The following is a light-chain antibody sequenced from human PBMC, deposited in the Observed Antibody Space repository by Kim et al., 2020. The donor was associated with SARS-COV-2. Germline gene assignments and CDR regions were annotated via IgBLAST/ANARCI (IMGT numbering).Light chain of an antibody. CDR2: SNN. CDR1: SSNIGSNT. Sequence: ELTQPPSASGTPGQRVTISCSGSSSNIGSNTVNWYQQLPGTAPKLLIYSNNQRPSGVPDRFSGSKSGTSASLAISGLQSEDEADYYCAAWDDSLNGVVFGGGTKVNVL. J-gene: IGLJ2*01. V-gene: IGLV1-44*01. CDR3: AAWDDSLNGVV.